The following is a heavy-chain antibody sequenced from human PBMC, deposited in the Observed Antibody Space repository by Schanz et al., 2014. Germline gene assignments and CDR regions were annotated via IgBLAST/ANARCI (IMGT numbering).Heavy chain of an antibody. V-gene: IGHV3-23*01. CDR2: ISGTGSTP. CDR3: AKGRTVWSGSDRKYYFDY. D-gene: IGHD1-26*01. CDR1: GFTFSYYS. Sequence: EVQLLESGGGLVQPGGSLRLSCAASGFTFSYYSLNWVRQAPGKGLDWVSIISGTGSTPYYADSVKGRYTISRDNSKNTLYLQMNSLRAEDTAIYYCAKGRTVWSGSDRKYYFDYWGQGTLVTVSS. J-gene: IGHJ4*02.